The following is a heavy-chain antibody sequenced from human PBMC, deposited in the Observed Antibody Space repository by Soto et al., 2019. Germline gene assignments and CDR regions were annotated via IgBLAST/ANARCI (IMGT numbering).Heavy chain of an antibody. J-gene: IGHJ3*02. Sequence: QVQLQQWGAGLLKPSETLSLTCAVYGWSVISGSYYWSWIRQPPGKGLEWIGEMSHSGGTHFNPSLKSRVTISVDTYKNQFSLKMSFVNAADTALYYCARVERGTATTVVDAFDIWGPGTMVTVSS. CDR1: GWSVISGSYY. CDR2: MSHSGGT. D-gene: IGHD1-1*01. V-gene: IGHV4-34*01. CDR3: ARVERGTATTVVDAFDI.